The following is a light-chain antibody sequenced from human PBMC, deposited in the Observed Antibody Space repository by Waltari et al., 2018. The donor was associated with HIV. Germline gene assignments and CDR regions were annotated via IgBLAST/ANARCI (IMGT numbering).Light chain of an antibody. V-gene: IGKV3-15*01. CDR3: QHYDNWPPWT. CDR1: QSVSSK. CDR2: DAS. J-gene: IGKJ1*01. Sequence: EIVMTQSPATLSASPGESATLSCRASQSVSSKLAWYQQKPGQAPRLLIYDASTRATGIPDRFSGSGAETEFTLTISSLQSEDFAVYYCQHYDNWPPWTFGQGTKLDIK.